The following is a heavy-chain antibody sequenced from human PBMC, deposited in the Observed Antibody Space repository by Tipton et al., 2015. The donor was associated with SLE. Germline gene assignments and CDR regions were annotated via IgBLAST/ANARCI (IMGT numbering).Heavy chain of an antibody. CDR3: ARGQLGELDY. CDR2: IYYSGST. CDR1: GRSISSYY. J-gene: IGHJ4*02. V-gene: IGHV4-59*01. D-gene: IGHD7-27*01. Sequence: TLSLTCTVSGRSISSYYWSWIRQPPGKGLEWIGYIYYSGSTNYNPSLKSRVTISADTSKNQFSLKLSSVTAADTAVYYCARGQLGELDYWGQGTLVTVSS.